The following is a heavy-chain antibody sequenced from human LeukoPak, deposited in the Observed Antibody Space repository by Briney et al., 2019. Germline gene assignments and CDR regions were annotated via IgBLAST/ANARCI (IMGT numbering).Heavy chain of an antibody. D-gene: IGHD2-15*01. CDR2: LGISGDYT. V-gene: IGHV3-23*01. CDR1: GFTLSSYA. CDR3: ARDQNCSGGSCYHLMDV. Sequence: GGSLRLSCVASGFTLSSYAMSWVRQAPGKGLQWVSSLGISGDYTWYAGSVKGRFTISRDSSKNTLYLQMNSLRAEDTAVYYCARDQNCSGGSCYHLMDVWGKGTTVTVSS. J-gene: IGHJ6*03.